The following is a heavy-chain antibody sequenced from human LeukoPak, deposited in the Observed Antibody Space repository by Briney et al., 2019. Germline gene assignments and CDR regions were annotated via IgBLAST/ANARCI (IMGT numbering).Heavy chain of an antibody. D-gene: IGHD3-22*01. J-gene: IGHJ4*02. Sequence: SETLSLTCTVSGGSISSYYWSWIRQPPGKGLEWIGYIYYSGSTNYNPSLKSRATISVDTSKNQFSLKLSSVTAADTAVYYCARGTYYYDSGSDYWGQGTLVTVSS. V-gene: IGHV4-59*01. CDR3: ARGTYYYDSGSDY. CDR2: IYYSGST. CDR1: GGSISSYY.